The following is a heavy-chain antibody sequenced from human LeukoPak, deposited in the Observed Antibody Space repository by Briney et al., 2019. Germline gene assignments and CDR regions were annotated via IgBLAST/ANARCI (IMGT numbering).Heavy chain of an antibody. CDR1: GGSFSGYY. CDR2: INHSGST. J-gene: IGHJ4*02. CDR3: ASRSSSSFDY. V-gene: IGHV4-34*01. Sequence: SETLSLTCAVYGGSFSGYYWSWIRQPPGKGLEWIGEINHSGSTNYNPSLKSRVTISVDTSKNQFSLKLSSVTAADTAVYYCASRSSSSFDYWGQGTLVTVSS. D-gene: IGHD6-13*01.